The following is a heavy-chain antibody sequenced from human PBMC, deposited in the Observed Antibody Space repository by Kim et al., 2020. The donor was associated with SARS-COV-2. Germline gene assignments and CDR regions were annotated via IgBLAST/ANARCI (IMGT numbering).Heavy chain of an antibody. J-gene: IGHJ4*02. CDR2: IYYSGST. CDR3: AREGSGSYHGVDY. D-gene: IGHD1-26*01. CDR1: GGSIRRSSYS. Sequence: SETLSLTCPVSGGSIRRSSYSWGWIRQPPGKGLEWIGSIYYSGSTYYNPSLKSRVTISVDTSKNQFSLKLSSVTAADTAVYYCAREGSGSYHGVDYWGQGTLVTVSS. V-gene: IGHV4-39*02.